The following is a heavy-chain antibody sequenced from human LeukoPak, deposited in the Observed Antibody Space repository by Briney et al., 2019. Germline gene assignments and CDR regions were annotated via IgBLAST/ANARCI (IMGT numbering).Heavy chain of an antibody. Sequence: EASVKVSCKASGGTFNSYAISWVRQAPGQGLEWMGGIIPIFGTANYAQKFQGRVTITADESTSTAYMELSSLRSEDTAVYYCARETWWLPFDPWGQGTLVTVSS. CDR2: IIPIFGTA. D-gene: IGHD2-15*01. CDR1: GGTFNSYA. CDR3: ARETWWLPFDP. V-gene: IGHV1-69*01. J-gene: IGHJ5*02.